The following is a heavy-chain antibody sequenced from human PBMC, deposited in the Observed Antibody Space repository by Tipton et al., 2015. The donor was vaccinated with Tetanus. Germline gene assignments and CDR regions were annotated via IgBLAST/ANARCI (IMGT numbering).Heavy chain of an antibody. CDR1: GGSMSSHY. CDR2: IYYSGGT. V-gene: IGHV4-59*11. D-gene: IGHD3-3*02. CDR3: ARDRISNYRDAFEI. Sequence: TLSLTCSVSGGSMSSHYWSWIRQPPGKGLEWIGYIYYSGGTNYNPSLKSRVTMSVDKSKNQFSLKLSSVTAADTAVYYCARDRISNYRDAFEIWGQGTMVTVSS. J-gene: IGHJ3*02.